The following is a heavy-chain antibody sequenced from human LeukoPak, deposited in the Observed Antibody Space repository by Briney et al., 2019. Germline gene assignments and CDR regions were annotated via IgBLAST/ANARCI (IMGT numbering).Heavy chain of an antibody. D-gene: IGHD4-23*01. CDR2: ISSGGSSI. CDR3: ARAGWATVGIDY. CDR1: GFTFSSYS. J-gene: IGHJ4*02. V-gene: IGHV3-48*01. Sequence: GGSLRLSCAASGFTFSSYSMNWVRQAPGKGLEWVSYISSGGSSIYYADSVKGRFTISRDNAKNSLYLQMNSLRAEDTAVYYCARAGWATVGIDYWGQGTLVTVSS.